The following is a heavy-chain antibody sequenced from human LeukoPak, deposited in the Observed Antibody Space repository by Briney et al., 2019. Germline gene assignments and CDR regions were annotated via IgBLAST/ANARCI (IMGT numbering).Heavy chain of an antibody. Sequence: ASVKVSCKASGYTFTGYYMHWVRQAPGQGLEWMGWINPNSGGTNYAQKFQGRVTMTRDTSISTAYMELSRLRSDDTAVYYCARRKGIVVAITDYFDYWGQGTLVTVSS. CDR3: ARRKGIVVAITDYFDY. CDR2: INPNSGGT. V-gene: IGHV1-2*02. CDR1: GYTFTGYY. D-gene: IGHD3-22*01. J-gene: IGHJ4*02.